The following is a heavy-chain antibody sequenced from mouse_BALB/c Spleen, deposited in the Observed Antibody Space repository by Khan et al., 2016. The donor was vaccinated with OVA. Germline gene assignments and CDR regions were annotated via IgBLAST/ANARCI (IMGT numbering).Heavy chain of an antibody. D-gene: IGHD2-10*01. Sequence: VELVESGPGLVAPSQSLSITCTISGFSLTNYGVHWVRQPPGKGLEWLVVIWSDGSTTYNSALKSRLTISKDNSESQVFLKMNSLQTDDTAMYFCARQPYYHYNIMDYWGHGTSVTVSS. CDR1: GFSLTNYG. V-gene: IGHV2-6-1*01. CDR3: ARQPYYHYNIMDY. J-gene: IGHJ4*01. CDR2: IWSDGST.